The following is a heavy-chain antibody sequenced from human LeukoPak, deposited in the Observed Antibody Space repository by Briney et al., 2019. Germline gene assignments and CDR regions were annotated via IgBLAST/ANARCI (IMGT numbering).Heavy chain of an antibody. Sequence: SETLSLTCTASGGSISSYYWSWIRQPPGKGLEWIGYIYYSGSTNYNPSLKSRVTISVDTSKNQFSLKLSSVTAADTAVYYCARGNGGGIDYWGQGTLVTVSS. D-gene: IGHD2-8*01. V-gene: IGHV4-59*01. CDR3: ARGNGGGIDY. CDR1: GGSISSYY. CDR2: IYYSGST. J-gene: IGHJ4*02.